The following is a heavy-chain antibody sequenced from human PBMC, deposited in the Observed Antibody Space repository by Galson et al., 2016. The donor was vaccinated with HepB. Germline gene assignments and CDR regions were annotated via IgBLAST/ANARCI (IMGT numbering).Heavy chain of an antibody. Sequence: VRQAPGKGLEWIGRSRHKRYSYSTEYAASVKGRFSVSRDASKDSLYLQMNSLETDDTAVYYCARRNRLPPQYYYTLGLWGQGTTVTVSS. D-gene: IGHD5-12*01. V-gene: IGHV3-72*01. CDR3: ARRNRLPPQYYYTLGL. J-gene: IGHJ6*02. CDR2: SRHKRYSYST.